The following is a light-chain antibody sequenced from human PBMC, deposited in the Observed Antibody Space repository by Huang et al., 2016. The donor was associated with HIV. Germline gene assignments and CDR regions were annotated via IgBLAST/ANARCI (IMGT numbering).Light chain of an antibody. Sequence: DIQMTQSPSSLSASVGDRVTITCRTSQSIGDYLNLYQQKPGSAPKLLIYRSSILHSGVPSRFRGTGSVTDFTLTVSGLQFEDFATYYCQQSHSSPLTFGPGTKVDI. V-gene: IGKV1-39*01. CDR2: RSS. CDR1: QSIGDY. CDR3: QQSHSSPLT. J-gene: IGKJ3*01.